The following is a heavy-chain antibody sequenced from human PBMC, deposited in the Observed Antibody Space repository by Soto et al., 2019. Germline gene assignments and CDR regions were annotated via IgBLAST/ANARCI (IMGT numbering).Heavy chain of an antibody. Sequence: SETLSLTCTVSGGSISSGDYYWSWIRQPPGKGLEWIGYIYYSGSTTYNPSLKSRVTISVDTSKNQFSLKLTSVTAADTAVYYCAIDRLTEQQLGGYYYYGMDVWGQGTTVTVSS. CDR3: AIDRLTEQQLGGYYYYGMDV. D-gene: IGHD6-13*01. J-gene: IGHJ6*02. V-gene: IGHV4-61*08. CDR2: IYYSGST. CDR1: GGSISSGDYY.